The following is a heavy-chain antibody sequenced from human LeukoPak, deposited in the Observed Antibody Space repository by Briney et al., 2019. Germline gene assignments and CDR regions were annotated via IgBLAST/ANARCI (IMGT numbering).Heavy chain of an antibody. Sequence: PGGSLRLSCAASGFTFSSYSMNWVRQAPGKGLEWVSSISSSSSYIYYADSVKGRFTISRDNAKTSLYLQMNSLRVEDTAVYYCAREVVWDYDYVWGSYRSTAFDYWGQGTLVTVSS. CDR2: ISSSSSYI. D-gene: IGHD3-16*02. CDR3: AREVVWDYDYVWGSYRSTAFDY. V-gene: IGHV3-21*01. CDR1: GFTFSSYS. J-gene: IGHJ4*02.